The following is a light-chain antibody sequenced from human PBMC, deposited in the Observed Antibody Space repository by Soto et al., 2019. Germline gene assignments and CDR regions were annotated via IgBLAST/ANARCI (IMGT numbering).Light chain of an antibody. V-gene: IGLV2-14*01. CDR2: DVS. J-gene: IGLJ1*01. CDR3: SSYTSSSTRV. CDR1: SSDVGGYNY. Sequence: QSALTQPASVSGSPGQSITISCTGTSSDVGGYNYVSWYQQHPGKAPKLMIYDVSNRPSGVSYRFSGSKSGNTAPLTISGLQAEDEADYYCSSYTSSSTRVFGTGTKLTVL.